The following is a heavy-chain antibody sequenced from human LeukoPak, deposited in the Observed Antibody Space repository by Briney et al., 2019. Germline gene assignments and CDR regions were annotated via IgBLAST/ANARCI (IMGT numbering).Heavy chain of an antibody. CDR3: SGGSGWLSVY. D-gene: IGHD6-19*01. Sequence: PGGSLRLSCTASGFTFGDHLMSWFRQAPGKGLEWIGFISGGTTEYAASVKGRFTISRDDSTSIAYLQMNSLTTEDTAVYYCSGGSGWLSVYWGQGTLVTVSS. V-gene: IGHV3-49*03. CDR1: GFTFGDHL. J-gene: IGHJ4*02. CDR2: ISGGTT.